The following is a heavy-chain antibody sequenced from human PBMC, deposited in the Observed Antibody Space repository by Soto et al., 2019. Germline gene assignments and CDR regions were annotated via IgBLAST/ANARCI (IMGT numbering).Heavy chain of an antibody. J-gene: IGHJ4*02. V-gene: IGHV3-74*01. CDR3: TRGPRPISTGTGAY. D-gene: IGHD3-10*01. Sequence: GRSLRLSCAASGFIFKMYWMHWVRPSPGKGLVWISRIYNDGTYSDYADSVRGRFTISRDNVNDTLYLQMNNLRAEDSGLYYCTRGPRPISTGTGAYWGQGTQVTVSS. CDR2: IYNDGTYS. CDR1: GFIFKMYW.